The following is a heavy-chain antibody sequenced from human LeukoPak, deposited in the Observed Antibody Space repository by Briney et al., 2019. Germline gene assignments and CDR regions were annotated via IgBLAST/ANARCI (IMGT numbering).Heavy chain of an antibody. CDR2: ISGSGGST. J-gene: IGHJ4*02. CDR1: GFTFSSYV. CDR3: AKDLGLYYDFWSGYLPFGYFDY. Sequence: GGSLRLSCAASGFTFSSYVMGWVRQAPGKGLEWVSAISGSGGSTYYADSVKGRFTISRDNSKNTLYLQMNSLRAEDTAVYYCAKDLGLYYDFWSGYLPFGYFDYWGQGTLVTVSS. D-gene: IGHD3-3*01. V-gene: IGHV3-23*01.